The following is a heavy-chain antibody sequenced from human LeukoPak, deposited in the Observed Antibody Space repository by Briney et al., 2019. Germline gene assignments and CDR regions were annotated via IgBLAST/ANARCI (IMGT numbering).Heavy chain of an antibody. V-gene: IGHV3-21*01. CDR3: ARDYGDYGRYFDS. CDR2: ITAGSSYI. J-gene: IGHJ4*02. Sequence: AGGSLRLSCAASGFTFSTSRMNWVRQAPGKGLEWVSSITAGSSYIYYADSVKGRLTISRDNAKNSLYLQVNSLRVEDTAVYYCARDYGDYGRYFDSWGQGALVTVSS. D-gene: IGHD4-17*01. CDR1: GFTFSTSR.